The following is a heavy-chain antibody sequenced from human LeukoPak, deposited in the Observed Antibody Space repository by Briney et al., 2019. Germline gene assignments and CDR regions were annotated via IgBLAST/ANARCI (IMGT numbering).Heavy chain of an antibody. Sequence: HHGGSLRLSCAASGFTFSSYNMNWVRQAPGKGLEWVSYISSSSRTIYYADSVKGRFTISRDNSKGTVYLQMNSLRPEDTAVYYCAKDDAWLQFGDWGRGTLVTVSS. D-gene: IGHD5-24*01. CDR1: GFTFSSYN. V-gene: IGHV3-48*01. CDR2: ISSSSRTI. J-gene: IGHJ4*02. CDR3: AKDDAWLQFGD.